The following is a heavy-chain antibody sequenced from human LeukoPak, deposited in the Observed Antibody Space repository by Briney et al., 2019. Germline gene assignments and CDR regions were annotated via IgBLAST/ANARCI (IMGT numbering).Heavy chain of an antibody. CDR1: GYSFTSYW. CDR3: ARQVNVGPTAAWYFDY. Sequence: GESLKISCKGSGYSFTSYWIGWVRQMPRKGLEWMGIIYPGDSDTRYSPSFQGQVTISADKSISTAYLQWSSLKASDTAMYYCARQVNVGPTAAWYFDYWGQGTLVTVSS. V-gene: IGHV5-51*01. D-gene: IGHD2-15*01. CDR2: IYPGDSDT. J-gene: IGHJ4*02.